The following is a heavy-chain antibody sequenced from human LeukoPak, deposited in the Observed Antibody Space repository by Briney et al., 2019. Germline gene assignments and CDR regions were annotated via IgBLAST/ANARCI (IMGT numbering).Heavy chain of an antibody. V-gene: IGHV1-2*06. Sequence: GASVKVSCKASGYTFTGYYIHWVRQAPGQGLEWMGRINPNSGGTNYAPKFQGRVSMTRDTSISTAYMELSGLRSDDTAVYYCARERGGSCSSTSCNWLDPWGQGTLVTVSS. CDR1: GYTFTGYY. D-gene: IGHD2-2*01. CDR3: ARERGGSCSSTSCNWLDP. J-gene: IGHJ5*02. CDR2: INPNSGGT.